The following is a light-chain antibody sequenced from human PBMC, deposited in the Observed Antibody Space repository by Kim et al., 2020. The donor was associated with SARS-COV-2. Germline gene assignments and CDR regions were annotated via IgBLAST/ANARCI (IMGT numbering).Light chain of an antibody. J-gene: IGKJ1*01. Sequence: DIQITQSPSTLSASVGDRVTITCRASESISSRLAWYQQKSVKAPKLVIYKASTLESGVPSRFSGSGSGTEFTLTINSLQPDDFATYYCHQFNDYPWTFGQGTKVDIK. CDR1: ESISSR. CDR3: HQFNDYPWT. CDR2: KAS. V-gene: IGKV1-5*03.